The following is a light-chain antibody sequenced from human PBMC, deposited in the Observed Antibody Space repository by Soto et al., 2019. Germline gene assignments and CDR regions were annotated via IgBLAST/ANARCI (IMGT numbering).Light chain of an antibody. J-gene: IGKJ1*01. CDR2: KAS. Sequence: IELTQYPSFLSASVGDRVIITCRASQGISSYLAWYQQKPGKAPKFLIYKASSLQSGVPSRFSGSGSGTEFTLTISSLQPDDFATYYCQQYNSNSPTFGHGTKVDIK. CDR1: QGISSY. V-gene: IGKV1-5*03. CDR3: QQYNSNSPT.